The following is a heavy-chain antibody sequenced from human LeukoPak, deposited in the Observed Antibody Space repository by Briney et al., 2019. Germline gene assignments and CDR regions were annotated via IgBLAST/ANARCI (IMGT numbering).Heavy chain of an antibody. CDR3: AKILELRAFDY. V-gene: IGHV4-59*12. CDR1: GGSISNYN. D-gene: IGHD1-7*01. Sequence: SETLSLTCTVSGGSISNYNWNWIRQPPGKGLEWIGHIYYSGNTNYNPSLKSRVTMSVDTPKNQLSLKLSSVTAADTAVYYCAKILELRAFDYWGQGTLVTVSS. J-gene: IGHJ4*02. CDR2: IYYSGNT.